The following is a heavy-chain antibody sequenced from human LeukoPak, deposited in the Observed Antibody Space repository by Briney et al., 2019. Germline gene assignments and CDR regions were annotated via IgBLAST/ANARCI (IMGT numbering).Heavy chain of an antibody. Sequence: GGSLRLSCAASGFTVSSNYMSWVRQAPGKGLEWVAFLRYDGSNKYYADSVKGRFTISRDNSKNTLYLQMNSLRAEDTAVYYCAKDRGYYDSSGSYYFDYWGQGTLVTVSS. J-gene: IGHJ4*02. D-gene: IGHD3-22*01. CDR3: AKDRGYYDSSGSYYFDY. CDR1: GFTVSSNY. CDR2: LRYDGSNK. V-gene: IGHV3-30*02.